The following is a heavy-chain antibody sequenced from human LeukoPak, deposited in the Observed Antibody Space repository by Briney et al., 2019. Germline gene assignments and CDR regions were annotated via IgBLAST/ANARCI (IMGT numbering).Heavy chain of an antibody. CDR2: ISSSSSYI. V-gene: IGHV3-21*04. CDR3: AKQGYSYGFHPKMYGMDV. Sequence: GGSLRLSCAASGFTFSSYTMNWVRQAPGKGLEWVSSISSSSSYIYYADSVKGRFTISRDNAKNSLYLQMNSLRAEDTALYYCAKQGYSYGFHPKMYGMDVWGQGTTVTVSS. D-gene: IGHD5-18*01. CDR1: GFTFSSYT. J-gene: IGHJ6*02.